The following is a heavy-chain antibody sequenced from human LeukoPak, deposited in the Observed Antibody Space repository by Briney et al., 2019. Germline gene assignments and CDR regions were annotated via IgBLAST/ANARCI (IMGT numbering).Heavy chain of an antibody. J-gene: IGHJ4*02. V-gene: IGHV3-48*04. CDR1: GFTFSSYA. CDR2: ISSSGSTI. D-gene: IGHD4-17*01. CDR3: ARDSNRFLTTVTTYDY. Sequence: GGSLRLSCAASGFTFSSYAMSWVRQAPGKGLEWVSYISSSGSTIYYADSVKGRFTISRDNAKNSLYLQMNSLRAEDTAVYYCARDSNRFLTTVTTYDYWGQGTLVTVSS.